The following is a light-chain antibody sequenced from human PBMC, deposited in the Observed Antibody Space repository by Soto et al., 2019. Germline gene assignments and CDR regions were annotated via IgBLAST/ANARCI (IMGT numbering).Light chain of an antibody. CDR1: QSVGRS. CDR3: QQFYKGLT. CDR2: GVS. J-gene: IGKJ1*01. V-gene: IGKV1-5*01. Sequence: DIQMTQSPSTLSASVGDRVTITCRASQSVGRSLAWYQQQRGKAPKLLIYGVSTLESGVPSRFSGFGSGTEFTLSISSLQPGDFVSYYCQQFYKGLTFGQATRV.